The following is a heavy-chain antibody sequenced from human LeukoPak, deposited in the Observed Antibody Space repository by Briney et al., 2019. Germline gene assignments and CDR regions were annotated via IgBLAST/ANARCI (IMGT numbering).Heavy chain of an antibody. V-gene: IGHV3-11*01. CDR3: AREAPYYYDSSGYHDHLDY. D-gene: IGHD3-22*01. J-gene: IGHJ4*02. Sequence: GGSLRLSCAASGFTFSDYYMSWIRQAPGKGLEWVSYISSSGSTIYYADSVKGQFTISRDNAKNSLYLQMNSLRAEDTAVYYCAREAPYYYDSSGYHDHLDYWGQGTLVTVSS. CDR2: ISSSGSTI. CDR1: GFTFSDYY.